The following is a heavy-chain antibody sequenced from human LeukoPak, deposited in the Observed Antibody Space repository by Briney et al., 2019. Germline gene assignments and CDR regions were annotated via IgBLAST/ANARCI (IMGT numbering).Heavy chain of an antibody. CDR1: GFTFDDYA. Sequence: GGSLRLSCAASGFTFDDYAMHWVRQAPGKGLEWVSGISWNSGSIGYADSVKGRFTISRDNAKNSLYLQMNSLRAEDTAVYYCARAVRNYYDSSGYTTDYWGQGTLVTVSS. D-gene: IGHD3-22*01. CDR3: ARAVRNYYDSSGYTTDY. CDR2: ISWNSGSI. V-gene: IGHV3-9*01. J-gene: IGHJ4*02.